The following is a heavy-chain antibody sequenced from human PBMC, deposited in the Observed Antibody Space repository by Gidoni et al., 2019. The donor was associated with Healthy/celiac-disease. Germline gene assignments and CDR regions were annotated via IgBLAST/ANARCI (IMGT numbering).Heavy chain of an antibody. V-gene: IGHV1-18*04. CDR3: AREGPDFWSGYYNAGFDY. CDR1: GYTFTSYG. Sequence: QVQLVQSGAEVKKPGASVKVSCKASGYTFTSYGISWVRQAPGHGLEWMGWISAYNGNTNYAQKLQGRVTMTTDTSTSTAYMELRSLRSDDTAVYYCAREGPDFWSGYYNAGFDYWGQGTLVTVSS. D-gene: IGHD3-3*01. J-gene: IGHJ4*02. CDR2: ISAYNGNT.